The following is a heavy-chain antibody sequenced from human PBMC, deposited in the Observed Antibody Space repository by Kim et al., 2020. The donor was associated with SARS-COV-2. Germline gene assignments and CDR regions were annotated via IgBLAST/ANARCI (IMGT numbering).Heavy chain of an antibody. CDR1: GYTFTSYG. CDR3: ARKERAAASSPLYYYYYYGMDV. Sequence: ASVKVSCKASGYTFTSYGISWVRQAPGQGLEWMGWISAYNGNTNYAQKLQGRVTMTTDTSTSTAYMELRSLRSDDTAVYYCARKERAAASSPLYYYYYYGMDVWGQGTTVTVSS. V-gene: IGHV1-18*04. J-gene: IGHJ6*02. D-gene: IGHD6-13*01. CDR2: ISAYNGNT.